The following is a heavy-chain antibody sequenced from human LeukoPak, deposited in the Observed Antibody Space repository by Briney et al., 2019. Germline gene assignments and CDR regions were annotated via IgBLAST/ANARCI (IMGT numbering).Heavy chain of an antibody. CDR1: GFTFSSYA. CDR2: ISGSGGAT. D-gene: IGHD5-24*01. J-gene: IGHJ4*02. CDR3: AREMATNWGYFDY. Sequence: GVSLRLSCAASGFTFSSYAMSWVRQAPGKGLEWVSTISGSGGATHYADSVKGRFTIFRDNSKNMLYLQMNSLRAEDTAVFYCAREMATNWGYFDYWGQGTLVTVSS. V-gene: IGHV3-23*01.